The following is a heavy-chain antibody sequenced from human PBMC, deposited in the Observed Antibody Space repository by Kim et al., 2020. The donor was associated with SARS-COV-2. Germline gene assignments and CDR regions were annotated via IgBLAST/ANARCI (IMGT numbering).Heavy chain of an antibody. J-gene: IGHJ6*02. CDR3: AKGLYFYDSSGFLGGMDV. CDR2: ISGNGGST. Sequence: GGSLRLSCAASGFTFDDYAMHWVRHAPGKGLEWVSLISGNGGSTYYADSVKGRFTISRDNSKNSLYLQMNSLRTEDTAFYYCAKGLYFYDSSGFLGGMDVWGQGTTVTVSS. D-gene: IGHD3-22*01. V-gene: IGHV3-43*02. CDR1: GFTFDDYA.